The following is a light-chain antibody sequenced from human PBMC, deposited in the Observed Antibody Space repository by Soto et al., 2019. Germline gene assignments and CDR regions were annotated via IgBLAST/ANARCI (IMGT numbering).Light chain of an antibody. CDR2: DAS. Sequence: EIVLTQSPATLSLSPGERATLSCRASQSVSRFLAWYQQNPGQAPRLLIYDASDRATGIPARFSGSGSGTDFTLTISSLEPEEVAVYYCQQRSNWLTVGGGTKVEIK. J-gene: IGKJ4*01. V-gene: IGKV3-11*01. CDR3: QQRSNWLT. CDR1: QSVSRF.